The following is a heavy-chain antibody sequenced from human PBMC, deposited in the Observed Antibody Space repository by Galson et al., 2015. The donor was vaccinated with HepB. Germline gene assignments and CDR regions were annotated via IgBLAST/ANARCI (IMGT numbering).Heavy chain of an antibody. Sequence: ETLSLTCTVSGGSISSYYWSWIRQPPGKGLEWIGYIYYSGSTNYNPSLKSRVTISVDTSKNQFSLKLSSVTAADTAVYYCARHFVLYSSSPHFDLWGRGTLVTVSS. CDR1: GGSISSYY. D-gene: IGHD6-13*01. CDR2: IYYSGST. CDR3: ARHFVLYSSSPHFDL. J-gene: IGHJ2*01. V-gene: IGHV4-59*08.